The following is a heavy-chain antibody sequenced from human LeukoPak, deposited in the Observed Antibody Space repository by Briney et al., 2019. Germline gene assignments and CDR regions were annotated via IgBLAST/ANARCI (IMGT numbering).Heavy chain of an antibody. CDR3: GGGGGYYPPLDC. Sequence: SETLCLTCGVSGGSVSSTNWWTWIRQPPGKGLEWIGEVHLDGRTNFNPSLKSRLTMSVDLSENHVSLKLTSVTAADTAVYYCGGGGGYYPPLDCSGQGILVTVS. J-gene: IGHJ4*02. CDR1: GGSVSSTNW. D-gene: IGHD3-22*01. CDR2: VHLDGRT. V-gene: IGHV4-4*02.